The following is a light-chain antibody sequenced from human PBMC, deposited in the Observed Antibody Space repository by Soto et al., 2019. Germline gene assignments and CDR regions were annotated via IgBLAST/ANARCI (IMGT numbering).Light chain of an antibody. CDR1: SSDVGGSNY. J-gene: IGLJ1*01. V-gene: IGLV2-14*03. CDR2: DVS. Sequence: QSALTQPASVSGSPGQSITISCTGTSSDVGGSNYVSWYQQHPGKAPKLIIFDVSHRPSGFSNRFSGSKSGNTASLTISGLQAEDEAEYYCSAYTSSSTYVFGTGTNVTVL. CDR3: SAYTSSSTYV.